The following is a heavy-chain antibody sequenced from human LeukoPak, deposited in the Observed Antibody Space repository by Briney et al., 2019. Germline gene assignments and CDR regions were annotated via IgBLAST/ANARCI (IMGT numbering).Heavy chain of an antibody. CDR1: GFTFTNYA. CDR3: VKEDSQSPGGDY. J-gene: IGHJ4*02. Sequence: SGGSLRLSCSASGFTFTNYAMHWVRQAPGKGLEYVSVISNNGDNTYYGDSVRGRFTISRDNSRTTVFLQMTSLRAEDTAVYYCVKEDSQSPGGDYWGQGTLVTVSS. D-gene: IGHD3-16*01. CDR2: ISNNGDNT. V-gene: IGHV3-64D*09.